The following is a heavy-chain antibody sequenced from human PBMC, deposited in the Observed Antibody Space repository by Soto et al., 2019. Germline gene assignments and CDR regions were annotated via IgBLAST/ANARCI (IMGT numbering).Heavy chain of an antibody. D-gene: IGHD6-19*01. CDR2: IYHSGST. CDR1: GGSISSSNW. Sequence: PSETLSLTCAVSGGSISSSNWWSWVRQPPGKGLEWIGEIYHSGSTNYNPSLKSRVTISVDKSKNQFSLKLSSVTAADTAVYYCASFWAGYSSGWYAVEPHYFDYWGQGTVVTVYS. J-gene: IGHJ4*02. CDR3: ASFWAGYSSGWYAVEPHYFDY. V-gene: IGHV4-4*02.